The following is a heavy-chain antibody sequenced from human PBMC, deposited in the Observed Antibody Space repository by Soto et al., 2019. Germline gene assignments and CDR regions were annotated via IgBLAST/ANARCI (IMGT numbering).Heavy chain of an antibody. CDR3: ARAEAGAADYYYYGMDV. CDR1: GGSVSSGSYY. V-gene: IGHV4-61*01. Sequence: PSETLSLTCTVSGGSVSSGSYYWSWIRQPPGKGLEWIGYIYYSGSTNYNPSLKSRVTISVDTSKNQFSPKLSSVTAADTAVYYCARAEAGAADYYYYGMDVWGQGTTVTVSS. CDR2: IYYSGST. J-gene: IGHJ6*02. D-gene: IGHD6-19*01.